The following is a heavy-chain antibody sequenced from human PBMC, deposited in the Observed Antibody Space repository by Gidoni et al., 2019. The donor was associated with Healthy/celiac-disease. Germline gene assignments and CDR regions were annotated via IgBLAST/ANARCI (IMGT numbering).Heavy chain of an antibody. CDR1: GFTFSDYA. V-gene: IGHV3-64*05. J-gene: IGHJ4*02. Sequence: EVQLVESGGGLVQPGGSLRLSCSASGFTFSDYAMHWVRQAPGKGLEFVSVIRPSGSYTAYADSVKGRFTVSRDNSKSTLYVQMGSLRAEDTAVYYCVKDRGGTYSFDYWGQGTLVTVSS. CDR2: IRPSGSYT. CDR3: VKDRGGTYSFDY. D-gene: IGHD2-15*01.